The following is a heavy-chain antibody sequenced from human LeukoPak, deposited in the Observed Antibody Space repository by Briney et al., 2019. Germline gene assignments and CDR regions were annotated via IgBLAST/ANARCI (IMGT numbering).Heavy chain of an antibody. D-gene: IGHD5-18*01. Sequence: GASVNVSCKASGYTFTSYGISWVRQAPGQGLEWMGWISAYNGNTNYAQKLQGRVTMTTDTSTSTAYMELRSLRSDDTAVYYCARDHGQLWFPGRDYWGQGTLVTVSS. J-gene: IGHJ4*02. CDR2: ISAYNGNT. V-gene: IGHV1-18*01. CDR3: ARDHGQLWFPGRDY. CDR1: GYTFTSYG.